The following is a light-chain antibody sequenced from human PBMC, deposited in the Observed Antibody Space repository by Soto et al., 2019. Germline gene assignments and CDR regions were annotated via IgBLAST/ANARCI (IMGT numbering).Light chain of an antibody. CDR2: EVS. CDR1: SSDVGGYNY. CDR3: SSYAGSNNVV. Sequence: SALTQPPSASGSPGQSVTISCTATSSDVGGYNYVSWYQQHPGKAPKLMIYEVSKRPSGVPDRFAGSKSGNTASLTVSGLQAEDEADYYCSSYAGSNNVVFGGGTKLTVL. J-gene: IGLJ2*01. V-gene: IGLV2-8*01.